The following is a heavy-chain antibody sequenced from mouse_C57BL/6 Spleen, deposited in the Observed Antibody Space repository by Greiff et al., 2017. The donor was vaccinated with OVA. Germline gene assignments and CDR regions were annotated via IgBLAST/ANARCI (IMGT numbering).Heavy chain of an antibody. CDR1: GFTFSDYG. D-gene: IGHD2-4*01. Sequence: DVMLVESGGGLVKPGGSLKLSCAASGFTFSDYGMHWVRQAPEKGLEWVAYISSGSSTIYYADTVKGRFTISRDNAKNTLFLQMTSLRSEDTAMYYCARTDYDGRGFDYWGQGTTLTVSS. CDR3: ARTDYDGRGFDY. CDR2: ISSGSSTI. V-gene: IGHV5-17*01. J-gene: IGHJ2*01.